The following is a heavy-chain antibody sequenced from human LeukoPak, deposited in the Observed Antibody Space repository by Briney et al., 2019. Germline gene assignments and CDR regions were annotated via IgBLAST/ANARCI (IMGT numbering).Heavy chain of an antibody. CDR2: XXXXGGTK. D-gene: IGHD3-10*01. J-gene: IGHJ6*02. V-gene: IGHV3-30-3*01. CDR1: GFTFXRTS. Sequence: GRSLRLSCAASGFTFXRTSMHWVRQSPGKGLXXXXXXXXXGGTKYYADSXXXRLTVXRDNSKKALYLQMNSLRTEDTAVYFCAXGLTAIRGIEYSYYGMDVWGQGTTVTVSS. CDR3: AXGLTAIRGIEYSYYGMDV.